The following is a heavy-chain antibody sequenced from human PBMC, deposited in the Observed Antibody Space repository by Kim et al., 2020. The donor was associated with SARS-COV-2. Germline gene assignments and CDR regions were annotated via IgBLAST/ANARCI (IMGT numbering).Heavy chain of an antibody. Sequence: GGSLRLSCAASGFTVSSNYMSWVRQAPGKGLEWVSVIYSGGSTYYADSVKGRFTISRDNSKNKLYLQMNSLRAEDTAVYYCARGGGYSGYDWGYYFDYWGQGTLVTVSS. J-gene: IGHJ4*02. V-gene: IGHV3-53*01. CDR1: GFTVSSNY. CDR3: ARGGGYSGYDWGYYFDY. CDR2: IYSGGST. D-gene: IGHD5-12*01.